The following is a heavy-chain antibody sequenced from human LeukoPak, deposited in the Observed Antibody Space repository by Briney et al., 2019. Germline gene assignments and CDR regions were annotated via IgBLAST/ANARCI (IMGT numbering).Heavy chain of an antibody. V-gene: IGHV4-61*02. CDR3: ARVGFVGNWFDP. CDR2: IYTSGST. J-gene: IGHJ5*02. D-gene: IGHD5-12*01. Sequence: SETLSLTCTVSGGSISSSSYYWSWIRQPAGKGLEWIGRIYTSGSTNYNPSLKSRVTMSVDTSKNQFSLKLSSVTAADTAVYYCARVGFVGNWFDPWGQGTLVTVSS. CDR1: GGSISSSSYY.